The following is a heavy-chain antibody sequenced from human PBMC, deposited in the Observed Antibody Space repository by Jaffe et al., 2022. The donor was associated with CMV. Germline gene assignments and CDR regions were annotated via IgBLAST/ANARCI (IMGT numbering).Heavy chain of an antibody. V-gene: IGHV4-4*02. CDR3: AREQGYSSSSFLYDAFDI. CDR2: IYHGGST. Sequence: QVQLQESGPGLVKPSGTLSLTCAVSGGSVSSSNWWSWVRQPPGKGLEWIGEIYHGGSTNYNPSLKSRVTISVDKSKNQVSLNLNSVTAADTAVYYCAREQGYSSSSFLYDAFDIWGQGTMVTVSS. CDR1: GGSVSSSNW. D-gene: IGHD6-13*01. J-gene: IGHJ3*02.